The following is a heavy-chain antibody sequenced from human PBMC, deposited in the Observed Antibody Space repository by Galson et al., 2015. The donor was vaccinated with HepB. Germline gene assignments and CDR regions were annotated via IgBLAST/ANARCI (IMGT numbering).Heavy chain of an antibody. J-gene: IGHJ5*02. CDR1: GYSFTSYW. V-gene: IGHV5-10-1*01. CDR3: ARQLRRDYDFWSGYYTGNWFDP. Sequence: QSGAEVKKPGESLRISCKGSGYSFTSYWISWVRQMPGKGLEWMGRIDPSDSYTNYSPSFQGHVTISADKSISTAYLQWSSLKASDTAMYYCARQLRRDYDFWSGYYTGNWFDPWGQGTLVTVSS. CDR2: IDPSDSYT. D-gene: IGHD3-3*01.